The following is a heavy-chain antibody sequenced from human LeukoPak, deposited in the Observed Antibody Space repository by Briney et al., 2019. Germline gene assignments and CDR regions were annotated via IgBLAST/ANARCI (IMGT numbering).Heavy chain of an antibody. CDR3: ARVGYYYTDV. J-gene: IGHJ6*03. CDR1: GFTFSTYN. CDR2: ISRGSDTI. Sequence: PGGSLRLSCAASGFTFSTYNMDWVRQAPGKGLEWVSYISRGSDTIYYTDSVKGRFTISRDNAKNSLYLQMNSLRAEDTAVYYCARVGYYYTDVWGKGTTVTVSS. V-gene: IGHV3-48*04.